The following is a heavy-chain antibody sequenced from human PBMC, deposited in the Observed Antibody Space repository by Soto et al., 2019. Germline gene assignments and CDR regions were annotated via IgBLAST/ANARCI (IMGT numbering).Heavy chain of an antibody. V-gene: IGHV1-8*01. D-gene: IGHD3-22*01. CDR2: MNPNSVNT. J-gene: IGHJ6*02. CDR3: ARGYYSSGYIYYYYGMDV. CDR1: GYTFTSYD. Sequence: QVQLVQSGAEVKKPGASVKVSYKASGYTFTSYDINWVRQATGQGLAWMGWMNPNSVNTGYAQKFQVRGTMTRTTSISTAYMERSSVRSVDTAVYYCARGYYSSGYIYYYYGMDVWGQGTTVTVSS.